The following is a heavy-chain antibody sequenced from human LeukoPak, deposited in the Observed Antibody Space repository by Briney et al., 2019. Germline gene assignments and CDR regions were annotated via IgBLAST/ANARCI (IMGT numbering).Heavy chain of an antibody. V-gene: IGHV1-2*02. Sequence: ASVKVSCKASAYTFIVHYIHWVRQAPGQGLEWMGWVNPSSGGTNYAQKFQDRVTMTRDTSINTAYMELSSLRSDDTAVYYCARTRTGKPDFWGQGTLVTVSS. J-gene: IGHJ4*02. CDR3: ARTRTGKPDF. CDR2: VNPSSGGT. D-gene: IGHD1-14*01. CDR1: AYTFIVHY.